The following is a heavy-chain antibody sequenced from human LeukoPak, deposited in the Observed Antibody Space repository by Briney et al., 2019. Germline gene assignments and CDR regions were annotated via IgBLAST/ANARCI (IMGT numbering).Heavy chain of an antibody. CDR1: GGSFSGYY. CDR3: ARHFRYNSGWYVRGSAFDY. D-gene: IGHD6-19*01. V-gene: IGHV4-34*01. CDR2: INHSGST. J-gene: IGHJ4*02. Sequence: SETLSLTCAVYGGSFSGYYWSWIRQPPGKGLEWIGEINHSGSTNYNPSLKSRVTISVDTSKNQFSLKLSSVTAADPAVYYCARHFRYNSGWYVRGSAFDYWGQGTLVTVSS.